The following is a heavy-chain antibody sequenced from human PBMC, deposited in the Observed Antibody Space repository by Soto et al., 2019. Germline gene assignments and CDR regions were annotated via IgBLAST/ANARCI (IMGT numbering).Heavy chain of an antibody. V-gene: IGHV1-69*02. D-gene: IGHD3-10*01. J-gene: IGHJ4*02. Sequence: SVKVSCKASGDTFGFYSINWVRQAPGLGLEWMGRINPILSMSNYAQRFQGRVTMTADKSTSTAYMELSGLRSEDTAIYYCASSYGSGYRAFDYWGQGALVTVS. CDR1: GDTFGFYS. CDR3: ASSYGSGYRAFDY. CDR2: INPILSMS.